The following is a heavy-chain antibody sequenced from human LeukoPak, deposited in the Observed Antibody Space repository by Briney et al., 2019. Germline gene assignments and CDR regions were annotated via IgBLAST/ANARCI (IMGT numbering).Heavy chain of an antibody. D-gene: IGHD3-22*01. CDR2: ISGSGGST. J-gene: IGHJ4*02. V-gene: IGHV3-23*01. Sequence: GGSLRLSCAASGFTFSSYAMSWVRQAPGKGLEWVSAISGSGGSTYYADSVKGRFTISRDNSKNTRYLQMNSLRAEDTAVYYCAKDKDYDSSGYFDYWAREPWSPSPQ. CDR3: AKDKDYDSSGYFDY. CDR1: GFTFSSYA.